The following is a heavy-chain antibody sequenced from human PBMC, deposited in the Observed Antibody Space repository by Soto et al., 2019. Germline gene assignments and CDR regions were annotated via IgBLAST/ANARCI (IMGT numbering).Heavy chain of an antibody. CDR3: AKGYSGYDSTFDY. V-gene: IGHV3-30*18. J-gene: IGHJ4*02. CDR1: GFTFSSYG. Sequence: QVQLVESGGGVVQPGRSLRLSCAASGFTFSSYGMHWVRQAPGKGLEWVAVISYDGSKKYYADSVKGRFAISRDNSKNVLYLQMNSLRAEYTAVYYCAKGYSGYDSTFDYWGQGTLVTVSS. CDR2: ISYDGSKK. D-gene: IGHD5-12*01.